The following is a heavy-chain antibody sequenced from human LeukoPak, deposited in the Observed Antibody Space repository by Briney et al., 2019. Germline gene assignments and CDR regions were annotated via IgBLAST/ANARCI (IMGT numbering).Heavy chain of an antibody. CDR2: INHSGST. CDR3: ARGPHNYYDSSGYYYNYYYYGMDV. CDR1: GGSFSGYY. V-gene: IGHV4-34*01. Sequence: KPSETLSLTCAVYGGSFSGYYWSWIRQPPGKGLEWIGEINHSGSTNYNPSLKSRVSISVDTSKNQFSLKLSSVTAADTAVYYCARGPHNYYDSSGYYYNYYYYGMDVWGQGTTVTVSS. D-gene: IGHD3-22*01. J-gene: IGHJ6*02.